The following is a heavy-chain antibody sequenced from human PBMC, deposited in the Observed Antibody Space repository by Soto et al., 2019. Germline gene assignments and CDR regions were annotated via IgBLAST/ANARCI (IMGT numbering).Heavy chain of an antibody. CDR1: GYTLSSYA. V-gene: IGHV3-23*01. Sequence: PAGSLRLSCAASGYTLSSYAMSWVRQAPGKGLEWVSAISGSGGTTYYADSVKGRFTISRDNSKNTLYLQMNSLRAEDTAVYYCAKAAGGMGELLFGYWGQGTLVTVSS. CDR3: AKAAGGMGELLFGY. CDR2: ISGSGGTT. J-gene: IGHJ4*02. D-gene: IGHD3-10*01.